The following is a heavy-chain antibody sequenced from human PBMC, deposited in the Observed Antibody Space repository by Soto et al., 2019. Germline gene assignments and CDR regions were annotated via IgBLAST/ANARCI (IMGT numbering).Heavy chain of an antibody. CDR2: IYPGDSDT. D-gene: IGHD6-13*01. V-gene: IGHV5-51*01. Sequence: PGESLNISCKGSGYSFTRYWIGWVRQMPGKGLEWMGIIYPGDSDTRYSPSFQGQVTISADKSISTAYLQWSSLKASDTAIYYCARTAAAGKYYYGVDVWGQGTTVTVSS. J-gene: IGHJ6*02. CDR3: ARTAAAGKYYYGVDV. CDR1: GYSFTRYW.